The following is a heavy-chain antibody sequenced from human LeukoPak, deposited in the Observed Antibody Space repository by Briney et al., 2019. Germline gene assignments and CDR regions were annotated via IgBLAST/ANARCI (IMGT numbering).Heavy chain of an antibody. CDR2: ISFDGSTK. CDR3: AKELDKWEPFDH. Sequence: GGSLRLSCTASGFNFRIYDMHWVRQAPGKGLEWVAAISFDGSTKKYADAVKGRFTISRDDSKNTLNLQMNSLRAEDTAMYYCAKELDKWEPFDHWGQGTVVTVSS. D-gene: IGHD1-26*01. V-gene: IGHV3-30*18. J-gene: IGHJ4*02. CDR1: GFNFRIYD.